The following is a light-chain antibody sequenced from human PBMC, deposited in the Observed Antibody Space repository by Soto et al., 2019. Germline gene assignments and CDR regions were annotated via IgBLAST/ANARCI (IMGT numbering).Light chain of an antibody. Sequence: EIVMTQSPATLSVSPGERATLSCRASQGIKDYLAWFQQKPGQAPRLLIYGASTRATAIPARFSGSGSGTEFTLSISSLQYEDFAVYYCQQYNTWPRTFGQGTNVDIK. CDR3: QQYNTWPRT. V-gene: IGKV3-15*01. CDR2: GAS. J-gene: IGKJ1*01. CDR1: QGIKDY.